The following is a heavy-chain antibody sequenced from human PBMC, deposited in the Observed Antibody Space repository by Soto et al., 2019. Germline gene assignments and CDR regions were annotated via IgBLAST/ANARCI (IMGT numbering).Heavy chain of an antibody. D-gene: IGHD5-12*01. Sequence: VQLQESGPRLVKPSETLSLTCTISGGSVSSYYWSWIRQPPGKGLEWIGYIYYSGSTNSNPSLKSRVTIALEASRNQFSLNLNSVTTADTVVYFCARANHGYELFDYWGQGTLVTVSS. CDR3: ARANHGYELFDY. CDR2: IYYSGST. CDR1: GGSVSSYY. V-gene: IGHV4-59*02. J-gene: IGHJ4*02.